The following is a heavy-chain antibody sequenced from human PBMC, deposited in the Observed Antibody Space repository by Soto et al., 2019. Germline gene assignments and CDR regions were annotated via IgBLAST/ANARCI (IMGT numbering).Heavy chain of an antibody. CDR1: GASISSTTSGNW. CDR2: IYHSGST. D-gene: IGHD1-26*01. Sequence: QVQLQESGPGLVRPSGTLSLTCAVSGASISSTTSGNWWSWVRQPPGKGLEWIGEIYHSGSTNYNPSLKRRVTMSVDKSKNQFSLKLNSVTAADTAVYFCARMVGATLVDFWGQGTLVTVSS. V-gene: IGHV4-4*02. J-gene: IGHJ4*02. CDR3: ARMVGATLVDF.